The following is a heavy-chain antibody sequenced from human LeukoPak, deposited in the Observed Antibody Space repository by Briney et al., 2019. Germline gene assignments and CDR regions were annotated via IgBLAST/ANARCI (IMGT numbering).Heavy chain of an antibody. CDR1: GGSISSSSYY. CDR2: IYYSGST. J-gene: IGHJ5*02. D-gene: IGHD4-17*01. CDR3: VRSRNYGDYVDNWFDP. Sequence: PSETLSLTCTVSGGSISSSSYYWGWIRQPPGKGLEWIGSIYYSGSTYYNPSLKSRVTISVDTSKNQFSLKLSSVTAADTAVYYCVRSRNYGDYVDNWFDPWGQGTLVTVSS. V-gene: IGHV4-39*01.